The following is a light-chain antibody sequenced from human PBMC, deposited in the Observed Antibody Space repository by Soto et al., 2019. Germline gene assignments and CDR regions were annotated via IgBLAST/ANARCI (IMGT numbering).Light chain of an antibody. CDR2: EVS. Sequence: QSVLTQPASVSGSPGQSITISCSGTSSDVGGYKYVSWYQQHPGKAPKLMIYEVSNRPSGVSNRFSGSKSGNTASLTMSGLQAEDEADYYCSSYTSSSTVVFGGGTKLTVL. CDR3: SSYTSSSTVV. V-gene: IGLV2-14*01. J-gene: IGLJ2*01. CDR1: SSDVGGYKY.